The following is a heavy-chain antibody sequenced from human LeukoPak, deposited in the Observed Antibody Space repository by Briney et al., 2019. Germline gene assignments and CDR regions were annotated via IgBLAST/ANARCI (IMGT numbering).Heavy chain of an antibody. D-gene: IGHD5-12*01. J-gene: IGHJ4*02. CDR3: ARGRRYSGYDLGDY. CDR2: MNPNSGNT. Sequence: ASVKVSCKASGYTFTSYDINWVRQATGQGLEWMGWMNPNSGNTGYAQKFQGRVTMTRNTSISTAYMKLSSLRSEDTAVYYYARGRRYSGYDLGDYWGQGTLVTVSS. V-gene: IGHV1-8*01. CDR1: GYTFTSYD.